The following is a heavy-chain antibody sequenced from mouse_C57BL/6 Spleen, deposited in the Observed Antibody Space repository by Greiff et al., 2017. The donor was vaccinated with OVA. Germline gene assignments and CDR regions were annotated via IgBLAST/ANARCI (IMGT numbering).Heavy chain of an antibody. CDR1: GYTFTSYW. D-gene: IGHD2-5*01. CDR3: ARSPYSNPWYFDV. Sequence: QVQLQQPGTELVKPGASVKLSCKASGYTFTSYWMHWVKQRPGQGLEWIGNINPSNGGTNYNEKFESKATLTVDKSSSTAYMQLSSLTSEDSAVYYCARSPYSNPWYFDVWGTGTTVTVSS. V-gene: IGHV1-53*01. CDR2: INPSNGGT. J-gene: IGHJ1*03.